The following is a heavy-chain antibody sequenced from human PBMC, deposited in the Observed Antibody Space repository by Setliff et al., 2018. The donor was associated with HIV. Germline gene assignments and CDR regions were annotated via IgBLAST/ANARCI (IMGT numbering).Heavy chain of an antibody. CDR1: RGSLSHYY. D-gene: IGHD1-20*01. V-gene: IGHV4-34*01. Sequence: PSETLSLTCAVYRGSLSHYYWTWIRQSPGKGLEWIAEINQERTTFYNPSLKSRVTMSLDTSRNEVSLRLSSVTAADTATYFCARVRFNFDNVRCFDLWGPGTLVTVSS. J-gene: IGHJ2*01. CDR2: INQERTT. CDR3: ARVRFNFDNVRCFDL.